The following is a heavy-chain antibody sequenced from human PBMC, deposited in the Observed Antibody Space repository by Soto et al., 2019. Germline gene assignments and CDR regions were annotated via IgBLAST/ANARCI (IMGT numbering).Heavy chain of an antibody. D-gene: IGHD6-13*01. Sequence: EVQLVESGGGLVQPGGSLRLSCAASGFTFSRYWMHWVRQAPGKGLVWVSRISSDGSTTTYADSVKGRFTISRDNAKNTLNLQMNSLRAEDTAVYYCARDSGTTSWYPDYWGQGTLVTVSS. V-gene: IGHV3-74*01. CDR1: GFTFSRYW. CDR3: ARDSGTTSWYPDY. J-gene: IGHJ4*02. CDR2: ISSDGSTT.